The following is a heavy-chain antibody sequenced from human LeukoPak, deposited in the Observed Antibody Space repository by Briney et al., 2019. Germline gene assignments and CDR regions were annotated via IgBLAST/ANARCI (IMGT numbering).Heavy chain of an antibody. J-gene: IGHJ4*02. Sequence: SVKVSCKASGGTFSSYTISWVRQAPGQGLEWMGRIIPILGIANYAQKFQGRVTITTDESTSTAYMELSSLRSEDTAVYYCARVSTSNYYYDSSGYFPPPYYFDYWGQGTLVTVSS. CDR1: GGTFSSYT. V-gene: IGHV1-69*16. D-gene: IGHD3-22*01. CDR2: IIPILGIA. CDR3: ARVSTSNYYYDSSGYFPPPYYFDY.